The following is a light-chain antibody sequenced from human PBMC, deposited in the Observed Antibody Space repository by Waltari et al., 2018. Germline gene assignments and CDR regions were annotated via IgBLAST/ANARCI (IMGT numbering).Light chain of an antibody. V-gene: IGKV4-1*01. CDR2: WAS. Sequence: DVVMTQSPDSLAVSLGERATIYCTSSQNLSWSYNFKNYLALYQQKPGQHPKLLIYWASTRGSWVPVRFSGSESETDVTLTLSCHQAEDVAVYYWQKYYSTPPTFSQGTKLNIK. J-gene: IGKJ2*01. CDR1: QNLSWSYNFKNY. CDR3: QKYYSTPPT.